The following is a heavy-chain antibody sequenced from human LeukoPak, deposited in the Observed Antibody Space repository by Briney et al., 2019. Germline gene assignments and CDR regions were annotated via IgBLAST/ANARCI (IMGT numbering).Heavy chain of an antibody. CDR1: GFTFRNYA. Sequence: QPGGSLRLSFAASGFTFRNYAMSGARQAPGKGLEGVSAIIGSGGSTYYAASVKGRFPISRDNSKNTLYLQMNGLRAEDSAVYYCRKGTVWLTFDYWGQGTLVTVSS. CDR2: IIGSGGST. D-gene: IGHD5-18*01. J-gene: IGHJ4*02. CDR3: RKGTVWLTFDY. V-gene: IGHV3-23*01.